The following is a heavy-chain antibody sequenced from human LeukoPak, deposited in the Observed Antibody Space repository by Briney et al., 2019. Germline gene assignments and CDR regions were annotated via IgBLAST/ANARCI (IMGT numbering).Heavy chain of an antibody. J-gene: IGHJ5*02. Sequence: SQTLSLTCAISGDSVSSNSAAWNWIRQSPSRGLEWLGRTYYRSKWYNDYAVSVKSRITINPDTSKNQFSLQLNSVTPEDTAVYYCARGLQAYTNSWYALVNWFDPWGQGTLVTVSS. V-gene: IGHV6-1*01. CDR1: GDSVSSNSAA. CDR2: TYYRSKWYN. CDR3: ARGLQAYTNSWYALVNWFDP. D-gene: IGHD6-13*01.